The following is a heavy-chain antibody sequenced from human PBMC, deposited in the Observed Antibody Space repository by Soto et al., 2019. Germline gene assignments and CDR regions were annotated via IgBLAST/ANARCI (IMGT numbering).Heavy chain of an antibody. CDR3: ARDWSYDFWSGYYTERHRYYYYGMDV. D-gene: IGHD3-3*01. CDR2: ISSSSSYI. Sequence: GGSLRLSCAASGFTFSSYSMNWVRQAPGKGLEWVSSISSSSSYIYYADSVKGRFTISRDNAKNSLYLQMNSLRAEDTAVYYCARDWSYDFWSGYYTERHRYYYYGMDVWGQGTTVTVSS. J-gene: IGHJ6*02. CDR1: GFTFSSYS. V-gene: IGHV3-21*01.